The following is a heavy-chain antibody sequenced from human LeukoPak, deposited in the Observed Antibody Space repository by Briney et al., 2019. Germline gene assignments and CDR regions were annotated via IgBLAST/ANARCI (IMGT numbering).Heavy chain of an antibody. CDR3: ARGLKITILGVLPWDYFDY. V-gene: IGHV1-2*06. J-gene: IGHJ4*02. D-gene: IGHD3-3*01. CDR2: INPNSGGT. CDR1: GYTFTGYY. Sequence: GASVKVSCKASGYTFTGYYMHWVRQAPGQGLEWMGRINPNSGGTNYAQKFQGRVTMTTDTSTSTAYMELRSLTADDTALYYCARGLKITILGVLPWDYFDYWGQGTLVTVSS.